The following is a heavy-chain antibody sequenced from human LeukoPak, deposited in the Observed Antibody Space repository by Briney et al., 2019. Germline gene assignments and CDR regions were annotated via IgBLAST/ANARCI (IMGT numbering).Heavy chain of an antibody. J-gene: IGHJ4*02. CDR2: IVVGSGNT. V-gene: IGHV1-58*02. Sequence: SVKVSCKASGFTFTSSAMQWVRQARGQRLEWIGWIVVGSGNTNYAQKFQKRVTITRDMSTSTAYMELSSLRSEDTAVYYCAADPGYDSSGYQFDYWGQGTLVTVSS. CDR3: AADPGYDSSGYQFDY. CDR1: GFTFTSSA. D-gene: IGHD3-22*01.